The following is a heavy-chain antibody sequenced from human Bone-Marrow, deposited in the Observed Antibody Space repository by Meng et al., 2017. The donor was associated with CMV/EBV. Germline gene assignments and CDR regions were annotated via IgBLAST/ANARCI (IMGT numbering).Heavy chain of an antibody. D-gene: IGHD4-17*01. Sequence: GSLRLSCTVSGGSISSSSYYWGWIRQPPGKGLEWIGSIYYSGSTYYNPSLKSRVTISVDTSKNQLSLKLSSVTAADTAVYYCARVKGDFGDYLPVDYWGQGTRVTVSS. J-gene: IGHJ4*02. CDR2: IYYSGST. CDR3: ARVKGDFGDYLPVDY. V-gene: IGHV4-39*07. CDR1: GGSISSSSYY.